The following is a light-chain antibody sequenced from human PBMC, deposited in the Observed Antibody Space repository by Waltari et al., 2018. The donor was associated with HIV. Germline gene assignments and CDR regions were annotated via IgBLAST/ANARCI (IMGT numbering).Light chain of an antibody. Sequence: DIVMTQSPDSLAVSLGERATINCKSSQSLLYSSNNKNYLTWYQQKPGQPPKLLIYWASTRESGVPDRFSGTGSGTNFTLTISSLQAEDVAVYYCQQSFNTPPYTFGQGTKLEIK. V-gene: IGKV4-1*01. CDR3: QQSFNTPPYT. J-gene: IGKJ2*01. CDR2: WAS. CDR1: QSLLYSSNNKNY.